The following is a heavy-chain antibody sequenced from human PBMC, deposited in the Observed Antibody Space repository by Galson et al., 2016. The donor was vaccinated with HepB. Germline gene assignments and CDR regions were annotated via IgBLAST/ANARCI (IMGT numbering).Heavy chain of an antibody. Sequence: SLRLSCAASGFILTNNYMNWVRQAPGKGLEWVSVIYSGGSTYYADSVKGRFTMSRDESKKMLYLQMNNLRAEDTALYYCVRGTIGYLDHWGQGTPVTVSS. D-gene: IGHD1-7*01. V-gene: IGHV3-53*01. CDR3: VRGTIGYLDH. J-gene: IGHJ4*02. CDR1: GFILTNNY. CDR2: IYSGGST.